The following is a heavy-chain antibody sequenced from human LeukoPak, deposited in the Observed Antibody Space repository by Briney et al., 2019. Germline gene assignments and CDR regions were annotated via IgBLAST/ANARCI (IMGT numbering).Heavy chain of an antibody. J-gene: IGHJ4*02. V-gene: IGHV3-49*04. D-gene: IGHD1-26*01. CDR3: TREDVGTIRYFDY. CDR1: GFTFGTYA. Sequence: GGSLRLSCTTSGFTFGTYAMGWVRQAPGKGLEWVGFIRSRDFGGTPEYAASVNGRFTISRDDSKSIAYLQMNSLTTEDTAVYYCTREDVGTIRYFDYWGQGTLVTVSS. CDR2: IRSRDFGGTP.